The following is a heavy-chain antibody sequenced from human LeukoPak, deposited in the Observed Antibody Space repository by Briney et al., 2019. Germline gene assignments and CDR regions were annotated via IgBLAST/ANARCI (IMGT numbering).Heavy chain of an antibody. CDR3: ARDREEYYYGSGSYYNVFDY. CDR2: ISAYNGYT. Sequence: ASVKVSCKASGYTFTSYGISWVRQAPGPGLEWMGWISAYNGYTNYAQKLQGRVTMTTDTSTSTAYMELQTLRSDATAVYYCARDREEYYYGSGSYYNVFDYWGQGTLVTVSS. CDR1: GYTFTSYG. J-gene: IGHJ4*02. D-gene: IGHD3-10*01. V-gene: IGHV1-18*01.